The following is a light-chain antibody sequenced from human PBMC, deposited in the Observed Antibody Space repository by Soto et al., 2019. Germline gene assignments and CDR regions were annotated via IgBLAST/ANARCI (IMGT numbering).Light chain of an antibody. CDR1: SSDGGGFKF. CDR3: SSYRGSNTHRV. Sequence: QSALTQPASLSGSPGQSVTISCTGTSSDGGGFKFVSWYQQHPGKVPKLLIYDVSNRPSGVSSRLSGSKSGNTASLTISGLQAEDEADYYCSSYRGSNTHRVFGGGTKLTAL. J-gene: IGLJ3*02. V-gene: IGLV2-14*03. CDR2: DVS.